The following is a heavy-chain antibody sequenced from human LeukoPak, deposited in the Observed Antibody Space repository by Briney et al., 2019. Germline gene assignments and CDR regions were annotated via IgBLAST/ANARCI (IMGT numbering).Heavy chain of an antibody. CDR2: IYHSGST. V-gene: IGHV4-4*02. D-gene: IGHD1-1*01. CDR3: VRGEELERRIYFDY. Sequence: SGTLSLTCAVSGGSISSSNWWSWVRQPPGKGLEWIGEIYHSGSTNYNPSLKSRVTISVDKSKNQFSLKLSSVTAADTAVYYCVRGEELERRIYFDYWGQGTLVTVSS. J-gene: IGHJ4*02. CDR1: GGSISSSNW.